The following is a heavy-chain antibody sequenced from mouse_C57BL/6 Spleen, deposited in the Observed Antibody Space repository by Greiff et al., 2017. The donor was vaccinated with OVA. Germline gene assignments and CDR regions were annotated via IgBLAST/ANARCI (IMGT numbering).Heavy chain of an antibody. V-gene: IGHV1-76*01. Sequence: QVQLQQSGAELVRPGASVKLSCKASGYTFTDYYINWVKQRPGQGLEWIARIYPGSGNTYYNEKFKGKATLTAEKSSSTAYMQLSSLTSEDSAVYFCARGCFYYYGSSPFDYWGQGTTLTVSS. D-gene: IGHD1-1*01. J-gene: IGHJ2*01. CDR2: IYPGSGNT. CDR1: GYTFTDYY. CDR3: ARGCFYYYGSSPFDY.